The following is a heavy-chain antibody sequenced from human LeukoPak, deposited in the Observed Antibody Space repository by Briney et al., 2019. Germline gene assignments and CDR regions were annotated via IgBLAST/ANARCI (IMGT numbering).Heavy chain of an antibody. J-gene: IGHJ4*02. Sequence: PGGSLRLSCAASGFTFSSYAMSWVRQAPRKGLGWVSAISGSGGSTYYADSVKGRFTISRDNSKNTLYLPINILRAEDTAVYYCAKTIVVDTQAGYFDYWGQGTLVTVSS. CDR2: ISGSGGST. D-gene: IGHD3-22*01. CDR3: AKTIVVDTQAGYFDY. CDR1: GFTFSSYA. V-gene: IGHV3-23*01.